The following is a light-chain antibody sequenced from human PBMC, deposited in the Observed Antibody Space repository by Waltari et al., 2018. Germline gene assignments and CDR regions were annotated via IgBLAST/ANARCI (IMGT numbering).Light chain of an antibody. CDR3: SAWDHSLNGRV. CDR1: SSNIGRDT. Sequence: VMTQSPDSLAVSLGERVTISCSGSSSNIGRDTVNWYQQLPGTAPKLLTHNTNERPSGVTDRFSGSKSGPSASLAISGLQSDDEADYYCSAWDHSLNGRVFGGGTKLTVL. J-gene: IGLJ3*02. V-gene: IGLV1-44*01. CDR2: NTN.